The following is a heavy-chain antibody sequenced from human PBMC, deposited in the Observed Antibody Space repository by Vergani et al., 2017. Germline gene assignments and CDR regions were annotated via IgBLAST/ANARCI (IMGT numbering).Heavy chain of an antibody. J-gene: IGHJ1*01. V-gene: IGHV3-30-3*01. Sequence: QVQLVESGGGVVQPGRSLRLSCAASGFTFSSYAMHWVRQAPGKGLEWVAVISYDGSNKYYADSVKGRFTISRDNSKNTLYLQMNSLRAEDTAVYYCARAPSSLLSRAGYFQHWGQGTLVIVSS. CDR1: GFTFSSYA. D-gene: IGHD2-2*01. CDR2: ISYDGSNK. CDR3: ARAPSSLLSRAGYFQH.